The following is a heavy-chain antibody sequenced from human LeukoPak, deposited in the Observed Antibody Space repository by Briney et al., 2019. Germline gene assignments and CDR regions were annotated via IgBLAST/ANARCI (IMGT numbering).Heavy chain of an antibody. CDR2: IYSGGST. CDR1: GCTVSSNY. D-gene: IGHD3-22*01. V-gene: IGHV3-53*01. J-gene: IGHJ4*02. Sequence: GGSLRLSCAASGCTVSSNYMSWVRQAPGKGLEWVAVIYSGGSTYYADSVKGRFTISRDNSKNTLYLQMNSLRAEDTAVYYCASRISSGYYYDYWGQGTLVTVSS. CDR3: ASRISSGYYYDY.